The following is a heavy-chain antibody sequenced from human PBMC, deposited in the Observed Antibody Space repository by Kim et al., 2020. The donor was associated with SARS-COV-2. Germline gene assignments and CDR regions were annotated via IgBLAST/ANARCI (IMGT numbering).Heavy chain of an antibody. J-gene: IGHJ6*02. Sequence: SETLSLTCTVSGGSISTGSHYWTWIRQSPGKGLEWIGYIYYNGRTNYNPSLRGRVTISYDTSKDQFFLKLSAVTAVDTAKYYCARDAGGYYYGAVVWGQGTTVTVSS. V-gene: IGHV4-61*01. CDR2: IYYNGRT. CDR1: GGSISTGSHY. D-gene: IGHD3-10*01. CDR3: ARDAGGYYYGAVV.